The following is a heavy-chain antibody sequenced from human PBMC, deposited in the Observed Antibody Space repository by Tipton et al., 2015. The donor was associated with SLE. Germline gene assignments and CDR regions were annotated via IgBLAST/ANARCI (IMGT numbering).Heavy chain of an antibody. CDR1: GGSMSSYY. J-gene: IGHJ4*02. D-gene: IGHD7-27*01. CDR2: IYATGST. V-gene: IGHV4-4*07. Sequence: TLSLTCTVSGGSMSSYYWNWIRQPAGKGLEWIGRIYATGSTSYNPSLNNRVAMSLDTSKKQFSLKLDSVTAADTAVYYCASGDDLPYYFENWGQGTLVTVSS. CDR3: ASGDDLPYYFEN.